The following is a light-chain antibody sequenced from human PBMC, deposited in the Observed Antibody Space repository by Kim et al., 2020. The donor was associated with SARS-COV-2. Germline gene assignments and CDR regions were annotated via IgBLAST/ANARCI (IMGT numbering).Light chain of an antibody. CDR3: QQHNSYPFT. CDR1: QSISSW. J-gene: IGKJ4*01. Sequence: SAYVGDRVTLTCRDSQSISSWLAWYQQKPGKAPNLLIYHASSLESGVPSRFSGSGSGTEFTLTISSLQPDDSATYYCQQHNSYPFTFGGGTKVEI. CDR2: HAS. V-gene: IGKV1-5*01.